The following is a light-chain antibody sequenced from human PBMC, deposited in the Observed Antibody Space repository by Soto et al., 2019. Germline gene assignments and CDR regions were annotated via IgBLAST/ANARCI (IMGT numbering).Light chain of an antibody. CDR1: QSVSSG. CDR2: RAS. V-gene: IGKV3-15*01. J-gene: IGKJ1*01. Sequence: EMVMTQSPATLSLSPGESATLSCRASQSVSSGLAWYQQKLGQAPRLLMYRASIRAAGVPARFSGSGSGTKFALTISSLQSEDFAVYFCHQYNNWPLNTFGQGTKVDIK. CDR3: HQYNNWPLNT.